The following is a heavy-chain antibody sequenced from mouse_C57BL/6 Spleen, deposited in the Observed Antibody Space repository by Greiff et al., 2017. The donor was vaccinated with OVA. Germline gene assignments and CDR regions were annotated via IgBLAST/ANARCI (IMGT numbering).Heavy chain of an antibody. CDR2: IDPSDSET. CDR3: AYDYDGGFAY. J-gene: IGHJ3*01. D-gene: IGHD2-4*01. CDR1: GYTFTSYW. V-gene: IGHV1-52*01. Sequence: VQLQQSGAELVRPGSSVKLSCKASGYTFTSYWMHWVKQRPIQGLEWIGNIDPSDSETHYNQKFKDKATLTVDKSSSTAYMQLSSLTSEDSAVYYCAYDYDGGFAYWGQGTLVTVSA.